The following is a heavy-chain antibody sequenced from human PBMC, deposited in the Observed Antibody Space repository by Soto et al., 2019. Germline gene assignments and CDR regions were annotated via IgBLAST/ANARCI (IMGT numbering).Heavy chain of an antibody. J-gene: IGHJ4*02. V-gene: IGHV3-23*01. CDR3: AKAPYSSSPAYFDY. CDR2: ISGSGGST. CDR1: GFTFSSYA. D-gene: IGHD6-6*01. Sequence: GGSLRLSCAASGFTFSSYAMSWVRQAPGKGLEWVSAISGSGGSTYYADSVKGRFTISRDNSKNTLYLQMNSLRAEDKTLYYCAKAPYSSSPAYFDYWGQGTLVTVSS.